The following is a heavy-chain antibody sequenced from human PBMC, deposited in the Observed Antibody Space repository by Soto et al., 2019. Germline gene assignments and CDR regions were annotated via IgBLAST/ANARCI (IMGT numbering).Heavy chain of an antibody. Sequence: SETLSLTCTVSGGSISSSSYYWGWIRQPPGKGLEWIGSIYYSGSTYYNPSLKSRVTISVDTSKNQFSLKLSSVTAADTAVYYCARHVGGAAAGTFRDYWGQGTLVTVSS. D-gene: IGHD6-13*01. J-gene: IGHJ4*02. CDR2: IYYSGST. CDR3: ARHVGGAAAGTFRDY. V-gene: IGHV4-39*01. CDR1: GGSISSSSYY.